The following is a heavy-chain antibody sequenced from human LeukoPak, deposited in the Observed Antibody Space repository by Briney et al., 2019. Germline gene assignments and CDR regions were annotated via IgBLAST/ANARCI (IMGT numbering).Heavy chain of an antibody. Sequence: PSETLSLTCTVSGYSISSGYYWGWIRQPPGKGLEWIGSIYHSGSTNYNPSLKSRVTISVDKSKNQFSLKLSSVTAADTAVYYCARGRYRGYYYGSGSYLDYWGQGTLVTVSS. D-gene: IGHD3-10*01. CDR2: IYHSGST. V-gene: IGHV4-38-2*02. CDR1: GYSISSGYY. J-gene: IGHJ4*02. CDR3: ARGRYRGYYYGSGSYLDY.